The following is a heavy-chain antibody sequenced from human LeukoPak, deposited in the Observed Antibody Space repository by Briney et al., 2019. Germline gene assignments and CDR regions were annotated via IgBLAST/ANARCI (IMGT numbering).Heavy chain of an antibody. CDR3: ARDLPGYDSSGYYYSY. CDR2: ISRTSESI. J-gene: IGHJ4*02. V-gene: IGHV3-21*01. CDR1: GFTSNTYS. D-gene: IGHD3-22*01. Sequence: GGSLRLSCAASGFTSNTYSMSWVRQAPGKGLEWVSIISRTSESIFYADSVKGRFTISRDNAKNSLYLQMNSLRAEDTAVYYCARDLPGYDSSGYYYSYWGQGTLVTVSS.